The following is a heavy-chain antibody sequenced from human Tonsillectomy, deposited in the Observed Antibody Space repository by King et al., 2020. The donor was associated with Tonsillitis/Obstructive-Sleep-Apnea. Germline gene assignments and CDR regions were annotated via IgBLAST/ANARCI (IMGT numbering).Heavy chain of an antibody. CDR3: AKVRYYDSSGYNDAFDI. J-gene: IGHJ3*02. D-gene: IGHD3-22*01. CDR2: ISWNSGSI. CDR1: GFTFDDYA. Sequence: VQLVESGGGLVQPGRSLRLSCAASGFTFDDYAMHWVRQAPGKGLEWVSGISWNSGSIAYADSVKGRFTISRDNAKNSLYLQVNSLRAEETAFYYCAKVRYYDSSGYNDAFDIWGQGTMVTVSS. V-gene: IGHV3-9*01.